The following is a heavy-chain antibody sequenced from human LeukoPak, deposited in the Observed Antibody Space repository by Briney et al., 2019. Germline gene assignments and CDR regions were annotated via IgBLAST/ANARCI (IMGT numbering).Heavy chain of an antibody. CDR3: ARYPPYSSGWYWFDY. J-gene: IGHJ5*01. CDR2: IYYSGST. V-gene: IGHV4-59*01. Sequence: KPSETLSLTCTVSGGSISSYYWSWIRQPPGKGLEWIGCIYYSGSTNYNPSLKSRVTISVDTSKNQFSLKLSSVTAADTAVYYCARYPPYSSGWYWFDYWGQGTLVTVSS. CDR1: GGSISSYY. D-gene: IGHD6-19*01.